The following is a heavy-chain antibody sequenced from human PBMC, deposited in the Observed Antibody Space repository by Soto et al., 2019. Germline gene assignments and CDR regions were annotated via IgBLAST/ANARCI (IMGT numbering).Heavy chain of an antibody. CDR3: ARGEDYYDSSGYI. J-gene: IGHJ4*02. D-gene: IGHD3-22*01. CDR2: INHSGST. CDR1: GGSFSGYY. V-gene: IGHV4-34*01. Sequence: QVQLQQWGAGLLKPSETLSLTCAVYGGSFSGYYWSWIRQPPGKGLEWIGEINHSGSTNYNPSLKSRVTISVDTSKNQFSLKLSSVTAADTAVYYCARGEDYYDSSGYIWGQGTLVTVSS.